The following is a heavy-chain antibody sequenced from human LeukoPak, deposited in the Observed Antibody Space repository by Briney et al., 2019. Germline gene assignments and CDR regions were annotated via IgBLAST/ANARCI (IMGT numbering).Heavy chain of an antibody. J-gene: IGHJ5*02. Sequence: SETLSLTCTVSGGSISSSSYYWGWIRQPPGKGLEWIGSIYYSGSTYYNPSLKSRVTISVDTSKNQFSLKLSSVTAADTAVYYCARGHDWFDPWGQGTLVTVSS. CDR1: GGSISSSSYY. CDR2: IYYSGST. CDR3: ARGHDWFDP. V-gene: IGHV4-39*01.